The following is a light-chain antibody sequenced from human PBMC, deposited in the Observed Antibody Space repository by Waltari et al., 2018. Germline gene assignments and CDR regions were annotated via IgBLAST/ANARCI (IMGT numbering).Light chain of an antibody. CDR3: MQALQTPVT. CDR1: QSLLHSYGYNY. Sequence: DMVMTQSPLSLSVMPGESASISCRSSQSLLHSYGYNYLDWYFQKPGQSPQLLIYMGSNRAPGVPDRFSGSGSGSDFTLKISRVEADDVGVYFCMQALQTPVTFGGGTKVEIK. CDR2: MGS. V-gene: IGKV2-28*01. J-gene: IGKJ4*01.